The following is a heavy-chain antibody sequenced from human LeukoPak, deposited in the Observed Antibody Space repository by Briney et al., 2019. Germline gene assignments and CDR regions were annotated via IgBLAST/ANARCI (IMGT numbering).Heavy chain of an antibody. J-gene: IGHJ3*02. V-gene: IGHV4-39*07. CDR3: ARTACSGGTCYSQRGAFDI. D-gene: IGHD2-15*01. CDR1: GGSISSSSIYY. CDR2: IYYSGST. Sequence: SETLSLTCTVSGGSISSSSIYYWGWIRQPPGQGLEWIGSIYYSGSTYYNPSLKSRVTISVDTSKNQFSLKLSSLTAADTAVYYCARTACSGGTCYSQRGAFDIWGQGTMVTVSS.